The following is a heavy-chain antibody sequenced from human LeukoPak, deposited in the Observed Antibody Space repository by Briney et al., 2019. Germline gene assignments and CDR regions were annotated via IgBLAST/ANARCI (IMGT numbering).Heavy chain of an antibody. CDR2: INHSGST. J-gene: IGHJ4*02. D-gene: IGHD1-26*01. V-gene: IGHV4-34*01. Sequence: KPSETLSLTCAVYGGSFSGYYWSWIRQPPGKGLEWIGEINHSGSTNYNPSLKSRVTISVDTSKNQFSLKLSSVTAAGTAVYYCARKGGSLGYWGQGTLVTVSS. CDR3: ARKGGSLGY. CDR1: GGSFSGYY.